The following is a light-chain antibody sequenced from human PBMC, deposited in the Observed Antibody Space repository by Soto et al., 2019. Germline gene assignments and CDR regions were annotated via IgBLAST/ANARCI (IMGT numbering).Light chain of an antibody. CDR3: QQSGDTPPWT. Sequence: DIQMTQSPSSLSASVGDRVTITCRASQSIRIYLNWYQQKPWKAPELLIFAASSLQSGVPSRFSGSGSGTDFTLTISSLQPEDFATYYCQQSGDTPPWTFGQGTKVDIK. CDR1: QSIRIY. CDR2: AAS. V-gene: IGKV1-39*01. J-gene: IGKJ1*01.